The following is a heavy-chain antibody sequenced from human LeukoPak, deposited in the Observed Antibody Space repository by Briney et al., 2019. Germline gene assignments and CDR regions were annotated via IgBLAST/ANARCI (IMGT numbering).Heavy chain of an antibody. CDR2: IRYDGNNK. CDR3: AKDLYCSSTSCSEAS. J-gene: IGHJ5*02. V-gene: IGHV3-30*02. D-gene: IGHD2-2*01. Sequence: GGSLRLSCAASGFTFSSYGMHWVRQAPGKGLEWVSFIRYDGNNKYYADSVKGRFTISRDNSKNTLYLQMNSLRAEDRAVYYCAKDLYCSSTSCSEASWGQGTLVTVSS. CDR1: GFTFSSYG.